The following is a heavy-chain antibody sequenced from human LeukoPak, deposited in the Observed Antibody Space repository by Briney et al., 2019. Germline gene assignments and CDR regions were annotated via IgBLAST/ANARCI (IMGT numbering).Heavy chain of an antibody. J-gene: IGHJ4*02. CDR2: INDSGGRT. Sequence: GGSLRLSCAASGFTFSTYAMGWVRQAPGKGLDWVETINDSGGRTHYADSVKGRFTISRDNSKNTLYLQINSLRAEDTAIYYCDAADYWGQGTLVTVSS. CDR1: GFTFSTYA. V-gene: IGHV3-23*01. D-gene: IGHD6-13*01. CDR3: DAADY.